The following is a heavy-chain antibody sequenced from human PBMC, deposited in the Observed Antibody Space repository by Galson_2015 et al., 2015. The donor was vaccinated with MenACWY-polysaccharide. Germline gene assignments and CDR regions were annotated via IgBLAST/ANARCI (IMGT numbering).Heavy chain of an antibody. CDR3: AREPTYSGSFGWFDP. V-gene: IGHV4-61*01. CDR1: GDSVARGTDY. CDR2: MSYSGRA. J-gene: IGHJ5*02. Sequence: LSLTCTVSGDSVARGTDYWGWLRQSPGTGLEWIGYMSYSGRANDNPSLRGRVAISIDTSKNQFSLRLTSVTAADTAMYYCAREPTYSGSFGWFDPWGQGTLVTVSS. D-gene: IGHD1-26*01.